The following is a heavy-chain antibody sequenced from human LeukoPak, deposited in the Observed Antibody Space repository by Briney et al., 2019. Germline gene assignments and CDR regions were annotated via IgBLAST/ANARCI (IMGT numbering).Heavy chain of an antibody. V-gene: IGHV3-23*01. J-gene: IGHJ4*02. D-gene: IGHD3-10*01. CDR2: ISGSGGST. CDR1: GFTFSSYG. CDR3: AKDFQYYYGSGNDY. Sequence: GGTLRLSCAASGFTFSSYGMSWVRQAPGKGLEWVSAISGSGGSTYYADSVKGRFTISRDNSKNTLYLQMNSLRAEDTAVYYCAKDFQYYYGSGNDYWGQGTLVTVSS.